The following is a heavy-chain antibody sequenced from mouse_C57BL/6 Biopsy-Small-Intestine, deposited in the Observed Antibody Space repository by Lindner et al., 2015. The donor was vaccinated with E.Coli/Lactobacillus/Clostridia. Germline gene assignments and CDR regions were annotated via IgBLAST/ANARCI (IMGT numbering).Heavy chain of an antibody. J-gene: IGHJ4*01. CDR1: GFTFSDYG. CDR2: ISGGSSNI. CDR3: ARHWTLLWNVMDY. V-gene: IGHV5-17*03. Sequence: VQLQESGGGLVKPGGSRKLSCAASGFTFSDYGIHWVRQAPEKGLEWIAYISGGSSNIHYADTVKGRFTISRDNAKNTLYLQMSSLRSEDTALYYCARHWTLLWNVMDYWGQGTSVTVSS. D-gene: IGHD1-1*02.